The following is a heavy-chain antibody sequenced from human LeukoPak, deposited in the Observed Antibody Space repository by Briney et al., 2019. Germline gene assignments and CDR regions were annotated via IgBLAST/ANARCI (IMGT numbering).Heavy chain of an antibody. Sequence: GGSLSLSCAASGFTFSTYDMHWVRQATGKGLEWVSGMGKTAGDTYYSGSVKGRFTISRENAKNSVYLEMNSLEAGDTAVYYCARGAAGFDYWGQGTLVSVSS. CDR2: MGKTAGDT. V-gene: IGHV3-13*04. J-gene: IGHJ4*02. D-gene: IGHD6-13*01. CDR3: ARGAAGFDY. CDR1: GFTFSTYD.